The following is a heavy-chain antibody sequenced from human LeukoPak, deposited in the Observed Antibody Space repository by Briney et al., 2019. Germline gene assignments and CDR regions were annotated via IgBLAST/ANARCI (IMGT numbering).Heavy chain of an antibody. CDR1: GFIFSNYG. CDR2: ISSSGSTI. D-gene: IGHD3-9*01. J-gene: IGHJ4*02. V-gene: IGHV3-11*01. Sequence: GGSLRLSCAASGFIFSNYGMSWVRQAPGKGLEWVSYISSSGSTIYYADSVKGRFTISRDNAKNSLYLQMNSLRAEDTAVYYCARIRYFDWLLRLWGQGTLVTVSS. CDR3: ARIRYFDWLLRL.